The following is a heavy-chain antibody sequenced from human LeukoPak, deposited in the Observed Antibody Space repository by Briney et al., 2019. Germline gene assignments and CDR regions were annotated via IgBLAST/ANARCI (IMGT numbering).Heavy chain of an antibody. Sequence: ASVKVSCKASGGTFSSYAISWVRQAPGQGLEWMGRIIPILGIANYAQKFQGRVTITADKSTSTAYMELSSLRAEDTAVYYCAKDPGSPRGYQLLYRPFPDVWGQGTTVTVSS. CDR3: AKDPGSPRGYQLLYRPFPDV. J-gene: IGHJ6*02. V-gene: IGHV1-69*04. CDR1: GGTFSSYA. D-gene: IGHD2-2*02. CDR2: IIPILGIA.